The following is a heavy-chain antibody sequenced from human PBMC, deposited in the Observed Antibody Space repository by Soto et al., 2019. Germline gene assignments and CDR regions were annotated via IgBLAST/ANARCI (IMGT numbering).Heavy chain of an antibody. CDR1: GFTFSSYG. CDR3: ATGYSSGWTVDY. Sequence: GGSLRLSCAASGFTFSSYGMHWVRQAPGKGLEWVAVISYDGSNKYYADSVKGRSTISRDNSKNTLYLQMNSLRAEDTAVYYCATGYSSGWTVDYWGQGTLVTVSS. J-gene: IGHJ4*02. D-gene: IGHD6-19*01. V-gene: IGHV3-30*03. CDR2: ISYDGSNK.